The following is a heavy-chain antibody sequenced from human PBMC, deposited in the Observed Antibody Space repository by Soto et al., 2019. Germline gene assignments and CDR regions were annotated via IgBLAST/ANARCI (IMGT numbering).Heavy chain of an antibody. D-gene: IGHD5-12*01. J-gene: IGHJ4*02. CDR2: IYHSGST. V-gene: IGHV4-38-2*01. Sequence: SETLSLTCAVSGYSISSGYYWGWIRQPPGKGLEWIGSIYHSGSTYYNPSLKSRVTISVDTSKNQFSLKLSSVTAADTAVYYCARYSGYEFDYWGQGTLVTVSS. CDR1: GYSISSGYY. CDR3: ARYSGYEFDY.